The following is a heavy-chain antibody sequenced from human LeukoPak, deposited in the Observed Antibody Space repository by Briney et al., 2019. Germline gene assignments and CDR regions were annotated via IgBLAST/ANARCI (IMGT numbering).Heavy chain of an antibody. D-gene: IGHD1-26*01. J-gene: IGHJ4*02. CDR3: ARAIILGARYFDY. V-gene: IGHV3-23*01. Sequence: GGSLRLSCAASRFTFSRYFMSWVRQAPGKGLEWVSAISGGGGTTHYADSVKGRFTISRDNSKNTLYLQMNSLRAEDTAVYYCARAIILGARYFDYWGQGTLVTVSS. CDR2: ISGGGGTT. CDR1: RFTFSRYF.